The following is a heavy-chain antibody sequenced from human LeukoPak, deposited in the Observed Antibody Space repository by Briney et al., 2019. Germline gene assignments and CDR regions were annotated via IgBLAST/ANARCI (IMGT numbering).Heavy chain of an antibody. J-gene: IGHJ4*02. CDR2: ISGSGGST. D-gene: IGHD5-18*01. V-gene: IGHV3-23*01. CDR3: AKNAGYSYGLYYFDY. Sequence: GGSLRLSCAASGFTFSSYAMSWVRQAPGKGLEWVSDISGSGGSTYYADSLKGRFTISRDNSKNTVYLQMDSLRAEDSAVYYCAKNAGYSYGLYYFDYWGQGTLVTVSS. CDR1: GFTFSSYA.